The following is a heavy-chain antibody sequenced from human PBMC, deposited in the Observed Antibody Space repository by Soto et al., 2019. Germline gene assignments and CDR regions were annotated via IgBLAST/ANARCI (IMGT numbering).Heavy chain of an antibody. J-gene: IGHJ4*02. Sequence: PGGSLTLSCAASGFTFSSYHMRWVRQAPGKGLEWVAVISYDGSNKYYADSVKGRFTISRDNSKNTLYLQMNSLRAEDTAVYYCAKGLPHYYDSSGPTEWGQGTLVTVSS. CDR1: GFTFSSYH. CDR2: ISYDGSNK. D-gene: IGHD3-22*01. CDR3: AKGLPHYYDSSGPTE. V-gene: IGHV3-30*18.